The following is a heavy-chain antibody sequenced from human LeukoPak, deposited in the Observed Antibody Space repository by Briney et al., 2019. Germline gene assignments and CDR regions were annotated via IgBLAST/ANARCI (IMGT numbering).Heavy chain of an antibody. J-gene: IGHJ4*02. CDR3: ARGIDTAMASNDY. CDR1: GYTFTGYY. D-gene: IGHD5-18*01. V-gene: IGHV1-2*06. Sequence: ASVKVSCKASGYTFTGYYMHWVRQAPGQGLEWMGRINPNSGGTNYAQKFQGRVTMTRDTSISTAYMELSRLRSDDTAVYYCARGIDTAMASNDYWGQGTLVTVSS. CDR2: INPNSGGT.